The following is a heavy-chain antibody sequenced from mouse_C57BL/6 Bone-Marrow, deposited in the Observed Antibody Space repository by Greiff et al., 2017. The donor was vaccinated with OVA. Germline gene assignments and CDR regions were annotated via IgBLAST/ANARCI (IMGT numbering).Heavy chain of an antibody. CDR1: GYSITSGYY. D-gene: IGHD2-4*01. Sequence: EVQVVESGPGLVKPSQSLSLTCSVTGYSITSGYYWNWIRQFPGNKLEWMGYISYDGSNNYNPSLKNRISITRDTSKNQFFLKLNSVTTEDTATYYCAREGGDYDDYWGQGTTLTVSS. CDR3: AREGGDYDDY. CDR2: ISYDGSN. J-gene: IGHJ2*01. V-gene: IGHV3-6*01.